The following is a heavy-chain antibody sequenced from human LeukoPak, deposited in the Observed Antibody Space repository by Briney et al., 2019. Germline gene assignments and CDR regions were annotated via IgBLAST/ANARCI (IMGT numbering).Heavy chain of an antibody. CDR1: GFTFSSYA. J-gene: IGHJ5*02. D-gene: IGHD6-19*01. CDR2: ISGSGGST. Sequence: GGSLRLSCAASGFTFSSYAMSWVRQAPGKGLEWVSAISGSGGSTYYADSVKGRFTISRDNSKNTLYLQMNSLRAEDTAVYYCAKLGLEQRLRRNWFDPWGQGTLVTVSS. V-gene: IGHV3-23*01. CDR3: AKLGLEQRLRRNWFDP.